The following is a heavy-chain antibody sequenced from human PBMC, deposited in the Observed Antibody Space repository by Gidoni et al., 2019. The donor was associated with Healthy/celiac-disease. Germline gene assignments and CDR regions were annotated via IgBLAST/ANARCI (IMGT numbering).Heavy chain of an antibody. CDR2: IYHSGST. Sequence: QVQLQESGPGLVKPSGTLSLTCAVSGGSISSSNWWSWVRQPPGKGLEWIGEIYHSGSTNYNPSLKSRVTISVDKSKNQFSLKLSSVTAADTAVYYCARATEEYSSSSDDAFDIWGQGTMVTVSS. CDR3: ARATEEYSSSSDDAFDI. D-gene: IGHD6-6*01. CDR1: GGSISSSNW. V-gene: IGHV4-4*02. J-gene: IGHJ3*02.